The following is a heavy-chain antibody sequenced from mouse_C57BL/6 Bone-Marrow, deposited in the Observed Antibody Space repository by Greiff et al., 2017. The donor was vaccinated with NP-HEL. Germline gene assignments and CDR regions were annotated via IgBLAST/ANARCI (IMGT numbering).Heavy chain of an antibody. Sequence: QVHVKQPGAELVKPGASVKVSCKASGYTFTSYWMHWVKQRPGQGLEWIGRIHPSDSDTNYNQKFKGKATLTVDKSSSTAYMQLSSLTSEDSAVYYCAIVPYDAYWGQGTLVTVSA. CDR2: IHPSDSDT. CDR3: AIVPYDAY. CDR1: GYTFTSYW. V-gene: IGHV1-74*01. J-gene: IGHJ3*01. D-gene: IGHD2-3*01.